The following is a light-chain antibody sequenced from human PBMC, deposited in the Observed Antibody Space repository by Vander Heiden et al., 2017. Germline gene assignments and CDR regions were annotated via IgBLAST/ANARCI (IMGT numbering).Light chain of an antibody. CDR1: QSVRSSY. V-gene: IGKV3-20*01. J-gene: IGKJ1*01. Sequence: EIVLTQSPGTLSLSPGERVTLSCRASQSVRSSYLAWYQQKPGQAPRLLIYGASSRATGIPDRFSGSGSGTDFTLSISRLEPEDFAVYYCQQDGSSRWTFGQGTKVGI. CDR3: QQDGSSRWT. CDR2: GAS.